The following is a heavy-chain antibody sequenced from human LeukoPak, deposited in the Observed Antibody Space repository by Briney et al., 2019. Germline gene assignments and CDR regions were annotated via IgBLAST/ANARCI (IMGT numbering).Heavy chain of an antibody. CDR2: INHSGST. Sequence: GSLRLSCAASGFTFSSYSMNWVRQPPGKGLEWIGEINHSGSTNYNPSLKSRVTISVDTSKNQFSLKLSSVTAADTAVYYCARGLTPDSSGYYYFDYWGQGTLVTVSS. J-gene: IGHJ4*02. D-gene: IGHD3-22*01. V-gene: IGHV4-34*01. CDR1: GFTFSSYS. CDR3: ARGLTPDSSGYYYFDY.